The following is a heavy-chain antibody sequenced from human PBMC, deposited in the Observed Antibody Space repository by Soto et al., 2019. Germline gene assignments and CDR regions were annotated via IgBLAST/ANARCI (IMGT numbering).Heavy chain of an antibody. J-gene: IGHJ4*02. D-gene: IGHD2-2*01. CDR3: ASDQVPAAPGAAHY. Sequence: VQLVESGGGVVQPGRSLRLSCAATGFTFSSYGMHWVRQAPGKGLEWVAVIWYDGSNKYYADSVKGRFTISRDNSKNTLYLQMNSLRAEDTAVYYCASDQVPAAPGAAHYGGLGTLVTVSS. CDR2: IWYDGSNK. V-gene: IGHV3-33*01. CDR1: GFTFSSYG.